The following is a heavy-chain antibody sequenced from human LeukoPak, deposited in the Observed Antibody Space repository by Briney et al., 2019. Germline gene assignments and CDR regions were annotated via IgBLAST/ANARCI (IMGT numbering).Heavy chain of an antibody. CDR2: IDNSSSYI. J-gene: IGHJ4*02. CDR3: ASPYYYGSGSYREYYFDY. Sequence: GGSLRLSCAASGFTFSTYSMNWVRQAPGKGLGWVLSIDNSSSYIFYADSLKGRFTISRDNAKNSLYLQMNSLRAEDTAVYYCASPYYYGSGSYREYYFDYWGQGTLVTVSS. CDR1: GFTFSTYS. D-gene: IGHD3-10*01. V-gene: IGHV3-21*01.